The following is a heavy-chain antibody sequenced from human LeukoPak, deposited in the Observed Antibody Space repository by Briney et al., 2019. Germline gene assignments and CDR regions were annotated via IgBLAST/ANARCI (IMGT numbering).Heavy chain of an antibody. J-gene: IGHJ1*01. CDR1: GFTFSSYA. CDR3: AKGVAAAASAEYFQH. Sequence: SGGSLRLSCAASGFTFSSYAMSWVRQAPGKGLECGSAISGSGGSTYYADSVKGRFTISRDNSKNTLYLQMNSLRAEDTAVYYCAKGVAAAASAEYFQHWGQGTLVTVSS. D-gene: IGHD6-13*01. V-gene: IGHV3-23*01. CDR2: ISGSGGST.